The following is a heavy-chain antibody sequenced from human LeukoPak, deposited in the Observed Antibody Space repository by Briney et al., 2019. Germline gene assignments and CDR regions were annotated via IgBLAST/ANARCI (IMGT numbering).Heavy chain of an antibody. CDR3: AACGNSGCYSYGMDV. V-gene: IGHV1-58*01. Sequence: GTSVKVSCKASGFTFTSSAVQWVRQARGQRLEWIGWIVVGSGNTNYAQKFQERVTITRDMSTSTAYMELSSLRSEDTAVYYCAACGNSGCYSYGMDVWGKGTTVTVSS. CDR2: IVVGSGNT. D-gene: IGHD6-19*01. J-gene: IGHJ6*04. CDR1: GFTFTSSA.